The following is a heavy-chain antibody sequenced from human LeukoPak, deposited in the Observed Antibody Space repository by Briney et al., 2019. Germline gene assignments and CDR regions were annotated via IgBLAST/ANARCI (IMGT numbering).Heavy chain of an antibody. CDR1: GFTFSSSG. J-gene: IGHJ4*02. CDR3: AKGFSVRAGGVEDY. CDR2: ISGSGGGT. Sequence: GGSLRLSCAASGFTFSSSGMSWVRQPPGKGLEWVSAISGSGGGTHYADSVKGRSTIARDNSKNTLYLQLNSLRADDTAVYYCAKGFSVRAGGVEDYWGQGTLVTVSS. V-gene: IGHV3-23*01. D-gene: IGHD3-10*01.